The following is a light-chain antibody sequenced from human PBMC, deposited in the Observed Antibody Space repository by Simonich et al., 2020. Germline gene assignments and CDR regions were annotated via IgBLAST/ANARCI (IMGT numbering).Light chain of an antibody. V-gene: IGLV9-49*01. J-gene: IGLJ2*01. CDR3: GADHGSGSNFVVV. CDR2: VGTGGSVG. Sequence: QPVLTQPPSASASLGASVTLTCTLSSGYSNYKVDWYQQRPGKGPRFVMRVGTGGSVGSKGVGIPDHFSVLGSGLNRYLTIKNIQEEDESDYHCGADHGSGSNFVVVFGGGTKLTVL. CDR1: SGYSNYK.